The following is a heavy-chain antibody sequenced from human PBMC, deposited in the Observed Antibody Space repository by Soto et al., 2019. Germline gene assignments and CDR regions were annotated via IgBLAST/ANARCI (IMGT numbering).Heavy chain of an antibody. CDR1: GYTFTSYD. J-gene: IGHJ6*02. CDR3: ARAHEGGVSRAAAIEEALSQGERNYYYYGMDV. Sequence: GASVKVSCKASGYTFTSYDINWVRQATGQGLEWMGWMNPNSGNTGYAQKFQGRVTMTRNTSISTAYMELSSLRSEDTAVYYCARAHEGGVSRAAAIEEALSQGERNYYYYGMDVWGQGTTVTVSS. D-gene: IGHD2-2*01. V-gene: IGHV1-8*01. CDR2: MNPNSGNT.